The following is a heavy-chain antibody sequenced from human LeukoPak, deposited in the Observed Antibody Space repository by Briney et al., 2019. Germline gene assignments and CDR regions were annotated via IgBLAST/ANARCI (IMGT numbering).Heavy chain of an antibody. J-gene: IGHJ4*02. D-gene: IGHD2-15*01. CDR2: IWYDGSNK. CDR3: ARDRHDCSGGSCYAEGIDY. CDR1: GFTFSSYG. V-gene: IGHV3-33*01. Sequence: PGRSLRLSCAASGFTFSSYGMHWVRQAPGKGLEWVAVIWYDGSNKYYADSVKGRFTISRDNSKNTLYLQMNSLRAEDTAVYYCARDRHDCSGGSCYAEGIDYWGQGTMVTFSS.